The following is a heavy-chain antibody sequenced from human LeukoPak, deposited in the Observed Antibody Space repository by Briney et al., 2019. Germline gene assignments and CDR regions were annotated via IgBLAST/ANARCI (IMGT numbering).Heavy chain of an antibody. CDR2: INPSGGST. CDR1: GYTLTSYY. Sequence: ASVKVSCKASGYTLTSYYMHWVRQAPGQGLEWMGIINPSGGSTSYAQKFQGRVTMTRDTSTSTVYMELSSLRSEDTAVYYCARETGMDRQVYYYYYGMDVWGQGTTVTVSS. CDR3: ARETGMDRQVYYYYYGMDV. D-gene: IGHD1-14*01. J-gene: IGHJ6*02. V-gene: IGHV1-46*01.